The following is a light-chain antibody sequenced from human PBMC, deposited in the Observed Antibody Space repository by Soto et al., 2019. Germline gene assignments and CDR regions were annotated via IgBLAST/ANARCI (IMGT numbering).Light chain of an antibody. Sequence: QSVLTQPPSVSGSPGQSVTISCTGTSSDVGSYNRVSWYQQPPGTAPKLMIYEVSNRPSGVPDRFSGSKSGNTASLTISGLQAEDEADYYCSSYTSSITFYVFGTGTKVTVL. CDR3: SSYTSSITFYV. J-gene: IGLJ1*01. CDR1: SSDVGSYNR. CDR2: EVS. V-gene: IGLV2-18*02.